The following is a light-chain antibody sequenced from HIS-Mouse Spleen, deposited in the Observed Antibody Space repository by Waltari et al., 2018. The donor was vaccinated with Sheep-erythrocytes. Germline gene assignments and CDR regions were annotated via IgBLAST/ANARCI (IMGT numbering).Light chain of an antibody. CDR1: SSDVGSYNL. CDR3: CSYAGSSTPWV. J-gene: IGLJ3*02. Sequence: QSALTQPASVSGSPGQSITISCTGTSSDVGSYNLVSWYQQHPGKAPKLMIYEGSKRPLGVSNRFSGSKSGHTASLTISGLRAEDEADYYCCSYAGSSTPWVFGGGTKLTVL. V-gene: IGLV2-23*01. CDR2: EGS.